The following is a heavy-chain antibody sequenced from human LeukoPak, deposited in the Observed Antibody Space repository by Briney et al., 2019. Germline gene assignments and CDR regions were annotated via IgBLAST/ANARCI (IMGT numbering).Heavy chain of an antibody. V-gene: IGHV4-59*08. Sequence: PSETLSLTCTVSGGSISSYYWSWIRQPPGKGLEWIGYIYYSGSTNYNPSLKSRVTISVDTSKNQFSLKLSSVTAADTAVYYCARYGWDDYGDYLLPPSYYFDYWGQGTLVTVSS. CDR3: ARYGWDDYGDYLLPPSYYFDY. J-gene: IGHJ4*02. CDR2: IYYSGST. CDR1: GGSISSYY. D-gene: IGHD4-17*01.